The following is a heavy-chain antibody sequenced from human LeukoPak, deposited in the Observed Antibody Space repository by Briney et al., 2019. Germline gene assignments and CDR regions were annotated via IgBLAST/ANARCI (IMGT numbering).Heavy chain of an antibody. V-gene: IGHV3-74*01. CDR3: TGHHQAYSRTY. CDR1: GFTLSSYW. D-gene: IGHD4-11*01. Sequence: GGSLRLSCAGSGFTLSSYWMHWVHQAPGKGLVWVSRISTDASSTTYADSVKGRFTISRDNAKGTLYLQMSSLRAEDTAVYYCTGHHQAYSRTYWGQGTLVTVSS. CDR2: ISTDASST. J-gene: IGHJ4*02.